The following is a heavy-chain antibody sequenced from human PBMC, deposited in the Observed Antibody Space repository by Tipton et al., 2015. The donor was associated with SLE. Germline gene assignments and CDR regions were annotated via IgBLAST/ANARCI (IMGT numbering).Heavy chain of an antibody. D-gene: IGHD3/OR15-3a*01. J-gene: IGHJ6*03. V-gene: IGHV4-39*07. CDR2: INHSGGT. CDR3: ARAPGLDRDYYYYYYMDV. Sequence: TLSLTCTVSGDSINIRSFYWSWIRQPPGKGLEWIGEINHSGGTNYNPSLKSRVTISVDTSKNQFSLKLSSVTAADTAVYYCARAPGLDRDYYYYYYMDVWGKGTTVTVSS. CDR1: GDSINIRSFY.